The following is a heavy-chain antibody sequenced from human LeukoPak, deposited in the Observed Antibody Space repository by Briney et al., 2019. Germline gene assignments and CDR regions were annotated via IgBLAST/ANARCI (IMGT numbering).Heavy chain of an antibody. CDR1: GFTFSSYS. V-gene: IGHV3-23*01. Sequence: PGGSLRLSCAASGFTFSSYSMSWVRQALGKGREWVSAISGSGGSTYYADSVKGRFTISRDNSKNTLYLQMNSLRAEDTAVYYCAKSGSIVGAAFDYWGQGTLVTVSS. J-gene: IGHJ4*02. D-gene: IGHD1-26*01. CDR3: AKSGSIVGAAFDY. CDR2: ISGSGGST.